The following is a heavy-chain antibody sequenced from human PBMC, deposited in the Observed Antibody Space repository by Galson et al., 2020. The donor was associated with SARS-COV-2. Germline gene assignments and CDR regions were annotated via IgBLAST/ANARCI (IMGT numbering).Heavy chain of an antibody. Sequence: GESLKISCAASGFTLSGYYMSWIRQAPGKGLEWVSYISSSGSSIYYADSVKGRFTISRYNAKNSLFLQMSSLTAEDTAVYYCAKSGVWMRQFDYWGLGTLVTVSS. J-gene: IGHJ4*02. CDR1: GFTLSGYY. V-gene: IGHV3-11*01. CDR2: ISSSGSSI. CDR3: AKSGVWMRQFDY. D-gene: IGHD3-16*01.